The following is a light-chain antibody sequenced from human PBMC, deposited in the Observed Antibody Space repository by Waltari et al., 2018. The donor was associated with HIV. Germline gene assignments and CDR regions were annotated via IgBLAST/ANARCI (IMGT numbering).Light chain of an antibody. Sequence: GSPGQSITISCTGTSSDVGRYNLVSWYQQHPGKAPKLMIYEVSKRPSGVSNRFSGSKSGNTASLTISGLQAEDEADYYCCSYAGSSTPVVFGGGTKLTVL. CDR2: EVS. J-gene: IGLJ2*01. CDR1: SSDVGRYNL. V-gene: IGLV2-23*02. CDR3: CSYAGSSTPVV.